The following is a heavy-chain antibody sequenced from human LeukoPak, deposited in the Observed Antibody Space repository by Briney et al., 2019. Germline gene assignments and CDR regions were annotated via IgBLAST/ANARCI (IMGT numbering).Heavy chain of an antibody. D-gene: IGHD3-22*01. Sequence: MSSETLSLTCTVSGGSISSYYWSWIRQPPGKGLEWIGYIYYSGSTNYNPSLKSRVTISVDTSKNQFSLRLSSVTAADTAVCYCARHFDYDSSGYPESFQDWGQGTLVTVSS. J-gene: IGHJ1*01. V-gene: IGHV4-59*08. CDR3: ARHFDYDSSGYPESFQD. CDR1: GGSISSYY. CDR2: IYYSGST.